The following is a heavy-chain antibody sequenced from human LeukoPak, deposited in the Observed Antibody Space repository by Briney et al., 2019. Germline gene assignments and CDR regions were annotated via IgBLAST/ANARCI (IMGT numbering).Heavy chain of an antibody. Sequence: SVKVSCKASGGTFSSYAISWVRQAPGQGLEWMGGIIPIFGTANYAQKFQGRVTITADESTSTAYMELSSLRSEDTAVYYCARVGGDYYGSGSYYYFDYWGQGTLVTVSS. V-gene: IGHV1-69*01. J-gene: IGHJ4*02. CDR1: GGTFSSYA. CDR2: IIPIFGTA. CDR3: ARVGGDYYGSGSYYYFDY. D-gene: IGHD3-10*01.